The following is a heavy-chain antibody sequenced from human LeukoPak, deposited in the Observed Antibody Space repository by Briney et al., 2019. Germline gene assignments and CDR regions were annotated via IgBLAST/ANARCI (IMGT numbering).Heavy chain of an antibody. D-gene: IGHD3-22*01. CDR3: AKGSRIYDDSHGPYAAFDI. Sequence: GGSLRLSCAASGFIFSSFGMHWVRQAPGKGLEWVAYISYDANRKDYGDSVKGRFSISRDNSKNTLYLQMNSLRTDDTSVYYCAKGSRIYDDSHGPYAAFDIWGQGTMVTVSS. J-gene: IGHJ3*02. V-gene: IGHV3-30*02. CDR2: ISYDANRK. CDR1: GFIFSSFG.